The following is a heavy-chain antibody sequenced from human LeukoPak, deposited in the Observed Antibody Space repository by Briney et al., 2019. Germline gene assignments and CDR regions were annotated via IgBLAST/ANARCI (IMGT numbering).Heavy chain of an antibody. J-gene: IGHJ6*04. Sequence: GGSLRLSCVASGFTFSSYEMNWVRQAPGKGLEWVSYISSSGSTIYYADSVKGRFTISRDNAENSLYLQMNSLRAEDTAVYYCAELGITMIGGVWGKGTTVTISS. D-gene: IGHD3-10*02. V-gene: IGHV3-48*03. CDR1: GFTFSSYE. CDR3: AELGITMIGGV. CDR2: ISSSGSTI.